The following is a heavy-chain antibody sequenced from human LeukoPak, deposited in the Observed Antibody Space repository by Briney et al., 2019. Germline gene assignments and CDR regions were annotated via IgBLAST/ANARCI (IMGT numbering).Heavy chain of an antibody. D-gene: IGHD3-3*01. CDR1: GGSITSGPYY. CDR2: IHHTGST. V-gene: IGHV4-31*03. J-gene: IGHJ6*02. Sequence: SQTLSLTCSVSGGSITSGPYYWTWIRQHPGKGLEWIGYIHHTGSTSYHPSLKSRVSTSLDTSKNQFSLKLTSVTAADTAVYYCASGSGYYPIGYYGMAVWGQGTKVTVSS. CDR3: ASGSGYYPIGYYGMAV.